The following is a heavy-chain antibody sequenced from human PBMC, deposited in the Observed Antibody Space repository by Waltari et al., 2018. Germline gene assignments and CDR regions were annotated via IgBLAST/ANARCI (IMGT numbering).Heavy chain of an antibody. CDR2: IADDGRNK. CDR3: ARGRAYDFWSGYSAEPDAFDI. J-gene: IGHJ3*02. D-gene: IGHD3-3*01. V-gene: IGHV3-30*04. CDR1: ELHFSGSA. Sequence: QVQLVESGGGVVQPGRSLRLSCAASELHFSGSAMNWGGRGPGKGLEWVAVIADDGRNKYYADSVKGRFTISRDNSKNTLYLQMNSLRTEDTAVYYCARGRAYDFWSGYSAEPDAFDIWGQGTMVSVSS.